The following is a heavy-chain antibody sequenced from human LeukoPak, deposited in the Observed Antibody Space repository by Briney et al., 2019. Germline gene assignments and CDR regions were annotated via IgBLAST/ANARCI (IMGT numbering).Heavy chain of an antibody. V-gene: IGHV1-3*01. D-gene: IGHD3-9*01. CDR1: GYTFTSYA. J-gene: IGHJ4*02. CDR3: ARGEYFDWLVEPPSDY. CDR2: INAGNGNT. Sequence: ASVKVSCKASGYTFTSYAMHWVRRAPGQRLEWMGWINAGNGNTKYSQKFQGRVTITRDTSASTAYMELSSLRSEDTAVYYCARGEYFDWLVEPPSDYWGQGTLVTVSS.